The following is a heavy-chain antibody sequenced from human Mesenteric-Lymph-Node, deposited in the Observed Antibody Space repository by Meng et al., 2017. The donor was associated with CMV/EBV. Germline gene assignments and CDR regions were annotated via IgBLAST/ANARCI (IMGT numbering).Heavy chain of an antibody. V-gene: IGHV1-8*01. Sequence: ASVKVSCKTSGYTFTSYDVNWVRQATGQGLEWMGWMNPNSGNTGYAQKFQGRVTMTRNTSISTAYMELSSLTSEDTAVYYCARDRPGEDKWDWGQGTLVTVSS. CDR3: ARDRPGEDKWD. CDR1: GYTFTSYD. D-gene: IGHD2-15*01. CDR2: MNPNSGNT. J-gene: IGHJ4*02.